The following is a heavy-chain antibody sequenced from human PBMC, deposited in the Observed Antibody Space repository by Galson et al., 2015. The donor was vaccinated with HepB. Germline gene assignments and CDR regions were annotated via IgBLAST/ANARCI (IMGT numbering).Heavy chain of an antibody. V-gene: IGHV7-4-1*02. D-gene: IGHD4-23*01. Sequence: SVKVSCKASGYNFGSHSINWLRQAPGQGLEWMGWINTNTGNPTYAQGFTGRFVFSLDISVSTTYLQISSLKAEDTAVYYCTRDRSTVVFDSWGQGTLVTVSS. CDR1: GYNFGSHS. CDR2: INTNTGNP. CDR3: TRDRSTVVFDS. J-gene: IGHJ4*02.